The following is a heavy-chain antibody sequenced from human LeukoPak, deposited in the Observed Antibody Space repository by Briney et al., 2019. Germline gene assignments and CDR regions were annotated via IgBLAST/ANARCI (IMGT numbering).Heavy chain of an antibody. CDR2: INHSGST. CDR1: GGSFSGYY. D-gene: IGHD5-24*01. CDR3: ARGPERWLQSGTRFDY. V-gene: IGHV4-34*01. J-gene: IGHJ4*02. Sequence: SETLSLTCAVYGGSFSGYYWSWLRQPPGKGLEWIGEINHSGSTNYNPSLKSRVTISVDTSKNQFSLKLSSVTAADTAVYYCARGPERWLQSGTRFDYWGQGTLVTVSS.